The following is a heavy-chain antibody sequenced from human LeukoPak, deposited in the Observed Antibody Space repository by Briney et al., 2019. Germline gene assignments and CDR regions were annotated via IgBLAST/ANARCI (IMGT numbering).Heavy chain of an antibody. J-gene: IGHJ4*02. CDR1: GFTFSTYW. D-gene: IGHD3-10*01. CDR2: INQDGSEK. V-gene: IGHV3-7*01. Sequence: GSLRLSCAASGFTFSTYWMSWVRQAPGKGLEWVANINQDGSEKNYVDSVKGRFTISRDNAKNSLYLQMNSLRVEDTAIYYCVKVAHYYYGSESYYFFEHWGQGTPVTASS. CDR3: VKVAHYYYGSESYYFFEH.